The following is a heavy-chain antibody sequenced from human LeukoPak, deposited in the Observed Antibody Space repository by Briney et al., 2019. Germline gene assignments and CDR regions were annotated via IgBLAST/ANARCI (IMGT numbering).Heavy chain of an antibody. CDR1: GYTFTGYY. J-gene: IGHJ5*02. D-gene: IGHD5-18*01. Sequence: ASVKVSCKASGYTFTGYYMHWVRQAPGQGLEWMGWINPNSGGTNYAQKFQGRVTMTRDTSVSTAYMELSRLRSDDTAVYYCARARLFPDQYSYGPGGNLGWFDPWGQGTLVTVSS. CDR3: ARARLFPDQYSYGPGGNLGWFDP. CDR2: INPNSGGT. V-gene: IGHV1-2*02.